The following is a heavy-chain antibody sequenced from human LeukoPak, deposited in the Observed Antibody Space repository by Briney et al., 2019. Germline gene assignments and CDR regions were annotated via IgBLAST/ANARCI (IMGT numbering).Heavy chain of an antibody. D-gene: IGHD6-6*01. CDR2: MNPNSGNT. J-gene: IGHJ6*02. V-gene: IGHV1-8*01. CDR1: GYTFTSYY. Sequence: ASVKVSCKASGYTFTSYYINWVRQATGQGLEWMGWMNPNSGNTGYAQKFQGRVTMTRNTSISTAYMELSSLRSEDTAVYYCARWATSIAARRRGGYYYYGMDVWGQGTTVTVSS. CDR3: ARWATSIAARRRGGYYYYGMDV.